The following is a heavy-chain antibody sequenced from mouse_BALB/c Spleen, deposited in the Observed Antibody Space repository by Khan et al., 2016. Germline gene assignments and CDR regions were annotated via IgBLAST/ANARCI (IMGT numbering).Heavy chain of an antibody. V-gene: IGHV1S81*02. CDR1: GYTFTSYW. J-gene: IGHJ2*01. D-gene: IGHD1-2*01. CDR3: ASSTATRYFDY. Sequence: QVQLQQPGAELVKPGASVKLSCKASGYTFTSYWMHWVKQRPGQGLEWIGEINPSNGRTNYTEKFKSKATLTVDKSSSTAYMQLSSLTSEDSAVYYCASSTATRYFDYWGQGTTLTVSS. CDR2: INPSNGRT.